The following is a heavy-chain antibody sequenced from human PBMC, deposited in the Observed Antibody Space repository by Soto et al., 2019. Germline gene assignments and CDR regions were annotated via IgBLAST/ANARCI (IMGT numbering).Heavy chain of an antibody. CDR1: GFFTVSRYW. CDR3: ARDLGVAVATLALDY. V-gene: IGHV3-7*01. Sequence: GGSLRLSYVASGFFTVSRYWMSWVRKVPGQGLEWVANIKEDGSEKYYVDSVKGRFTISRDDAKNSLYLQMNSLRAEDTGVYYCARDLGVAVATLALDYWGQGTLVTVSS. CDR2: IKEDGSEK. D-gene: IGHD2-15*01. J-gene: IGHJ4*02.